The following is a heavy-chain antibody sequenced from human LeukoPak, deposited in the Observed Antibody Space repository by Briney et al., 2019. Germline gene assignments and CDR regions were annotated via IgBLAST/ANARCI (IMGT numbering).Heavy chain of an antibody. CDR1: GGSFSGYY. J-gene: IGHJ5*02. Sequence: SETLSLTCAVYGGSFSGYYWSWIRQPPGKGLEWIGEINHSGSTNYNPSLKSRVTISVDTSKNQFSLKLSSVTAADTAVYYCARAPRVRGYYGSGSYTPYNWFDPWGQGTLVTVSS. CDR3: ARAPRVRGYYGSGSYTPYNWFDP. CDR2: INHSGST. D-gene: IGHD3-10*01. V-gene: IGHV4-34*01.